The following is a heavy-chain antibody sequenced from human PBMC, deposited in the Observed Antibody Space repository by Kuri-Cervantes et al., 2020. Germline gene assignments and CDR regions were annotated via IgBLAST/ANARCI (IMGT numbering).Heavy chain of an antibody. D-gene: IGHD4-17*01. J-gene: IGHJ4*02. CDR3: ARGGIGDGDYEGYYFDY. Sequence: SVKGRFTISRDNSKNTLYVQMNSLRAEDTAVYYCARGGIGDGDYEGYYFDYWGQGTLVTVSS. V-gene: IGHV3-30*01.